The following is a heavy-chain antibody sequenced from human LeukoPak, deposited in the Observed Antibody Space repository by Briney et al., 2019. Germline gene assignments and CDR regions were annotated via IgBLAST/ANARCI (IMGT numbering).Heavy chain of an antibody. Sequence: PGGYLRLSCAASGFTFSSYNMNWVRQAPGKGLEWVSSISSSSTYMYYADSVKGRFTISRDNAKNSLCLQMNSLRAEDTAVYYCASGTGANFDYWGQGTLVTVSS. J-gene: IGHJ4*02. V-gene: IGHV3-21*01. CDR3: ASGTGANFDY. CDR2: ISSSSTYM. CDR1: GFTFSSYN. D-gene: IGHD3/OR15-3a*01.